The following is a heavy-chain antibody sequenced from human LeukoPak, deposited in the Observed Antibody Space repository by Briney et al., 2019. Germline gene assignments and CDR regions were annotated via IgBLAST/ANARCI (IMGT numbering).Heavy chain of an antibody. Sequence: SETLSLTCSVSGDSVSRSDSYWDWIRQPPGKGLEWIGTIYYSGRTYYSPSLKSRVTMSVDPSNNQFSLNLRSVTAADTAVYYCARRRYYDGSGYLEWGQGTLLSASS. D-gene: IGHD3-22*01. CDR2: IYYSGRT. CDR3: ARRRYYDGSGYLE. CDR1: GDSVSRSDSY. V-gene: IGHV4-39*01. J-gene: IGHJ1*01.